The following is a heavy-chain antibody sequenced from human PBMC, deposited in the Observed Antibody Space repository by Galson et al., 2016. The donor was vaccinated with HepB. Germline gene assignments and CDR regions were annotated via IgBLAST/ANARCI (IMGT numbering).Heavy chain of an antibody. V-gene: IGHV3-7*01. Sequence: SLRLSCAASGFTFSRFWMNWLRQAPGKGLEWVANINQDGSDKNYVDSVKGRFTISRDNAKNSLYLQMNRLRAEDTAVYYCAREVAMTPFDYWDQGSLVTVSS. CDR3: AREVAMTPFDY. CDR2: INQDGSDK. CDR1: GFTFSRFW. J-gene: IGHJ4*02. D-gene: IGHD2-21*01.